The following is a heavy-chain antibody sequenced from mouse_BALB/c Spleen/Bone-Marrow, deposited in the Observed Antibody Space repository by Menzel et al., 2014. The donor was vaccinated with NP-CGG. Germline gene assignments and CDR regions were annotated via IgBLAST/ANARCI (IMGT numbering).Heavy chain of an antibody. D-gene: IGHD1-2*01. J-gene: IGHJ2*01. Sequence: EVQLVESGPDLVKPSQSLSLTCTVTGYSVTSGYSCHWIRQFPGNKLEWVGYIQYSGSTNYNPSLKSRISITRDTSKNQFFLQLNSVTTEDTATYYCTKRQIHYYGYYFDYWGQGTTLTVSS. V-gene: IGHV3-1*02. CDR2: IQYSGST. CDR3: TKRQIHYYGYYFDY. CDR1: GYSVTSGYS.